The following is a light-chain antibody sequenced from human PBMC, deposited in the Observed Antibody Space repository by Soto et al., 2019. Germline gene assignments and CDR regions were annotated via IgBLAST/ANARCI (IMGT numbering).Light chain of an antibody. V-gene: IGLV2-14*01. J-gene: IGLJ1*01. CDR3: SSYRSSSTYV. CDR1: SSDVGGYNY. CDR2: DVS. Sequence: QSALTQPASVSGSHGQSITISCTGTSSDVGGYNYASWYQQYPGKAPKLMIYDVSNRPSGVSNRFSGSKSGNTASLTISGLQAEDEADYYCSSYRSSSTYVFGTGTKVTVL.